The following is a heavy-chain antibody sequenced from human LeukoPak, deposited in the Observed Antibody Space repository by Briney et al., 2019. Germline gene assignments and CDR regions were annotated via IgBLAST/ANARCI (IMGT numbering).Heavy chain of an antibody. CDR1: GFTFSSYG. J-gene: IGHJ4*02. D-gene: IGHD2-2*01. V-gene: IGHV3-30*18. Sequence: GSLRLSCAASGFTFSSYGMHWVRQAPGKGLEWVAVISYDGSNKYYADSVKGRFTISRDNSKNTLYLQMNSLRAEDTAVYYCAKGYCSSTSRCHFDYWGQGTLVTVSS. CDR2: ISYDGSNK. CDR3: AKGYCSSTSRCHFDY.